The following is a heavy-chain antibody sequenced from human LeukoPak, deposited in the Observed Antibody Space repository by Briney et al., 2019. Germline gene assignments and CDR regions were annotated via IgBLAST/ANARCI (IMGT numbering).Heavy chain of an antibody. J-gene: IGHJ3*02. D-gene: IGHD3-9*01. CDR1: GYTFTGYY. CDR2: INPNSGGT. CDR3: ARAGSDILTGYPKDAFDI. V-gene: IGHV1-2*04. Sequence: GASVKVSCKASGYTFTGYYMHWVRQAPGQGLEWMGWINPNSGGTNYAQKFQGWVTMTRDTSISTAYMELSRLRSDDTAVYYCARAGSDILTGYPKDAFDIWGQGTMVTVSS.